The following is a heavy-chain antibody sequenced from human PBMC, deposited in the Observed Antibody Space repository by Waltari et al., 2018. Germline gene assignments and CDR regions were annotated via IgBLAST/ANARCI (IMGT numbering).Heavy chain of an antibody. CDR3: ATYIGASLGTAAFDV. V-gene: IGHV4-39*01. CDR1: GVSITSSRHY. J-gene: IGHJ3*01. CDR2: MSYSGAT. Sequence: QLQLQESGPGLVKPLETLSFTCSVSGVSITSSRHYWAWIRQPPGQGLEWIATMSYSGATYSSPALKSRVTISRDTSKNQLSLKLGSVTAADTAIYYCATYIGASLGTAAFDVWGQGTMVTVSS. D-gene: IGHD1-1*01.